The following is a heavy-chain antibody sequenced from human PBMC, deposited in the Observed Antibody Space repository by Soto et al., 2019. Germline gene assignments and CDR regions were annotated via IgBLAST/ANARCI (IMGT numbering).Heavy chain of an antibody. CDR1: GFTVSSSQ. D-gene: IGHD6-19*01. CDR3: MRVRGPRYSSGWNDY. V-gene: IGHV3-66*01. J-gene: IGHJ4*02. CDR2: IFIGGTT. Sequence: GGSLRLSCAASGFTVSSSQMTWVRPAPGKALEWVSLIFIGGTTQYAVSVKGRFTISRDYSKNSLYLQMNSLRAEDTAVYYCMRVRGPRYSSGWNDYWGQGTLVTVSP.